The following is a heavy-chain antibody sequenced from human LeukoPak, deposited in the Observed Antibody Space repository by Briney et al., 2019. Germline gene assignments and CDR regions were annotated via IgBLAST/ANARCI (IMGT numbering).Heavy chain of an antibody. V-gene: IGHV3-7*03. D-gene: IGHD6-6*01. J-gene: IGHJ3*01. CDR2: INSDGSEG. CDR1: GFTFSGFW. Sequence: GGSLRLSCAVSGFTFSGFWMNWSRQAPGKGLEWVASINSDGSEGYYADVVKGRFTISRDNAKNSLYLQINSLRAEDTAVYYCARSSYSSSSSVWGQGTMVTVSS. CDR3: ARSSYSSSSSV.